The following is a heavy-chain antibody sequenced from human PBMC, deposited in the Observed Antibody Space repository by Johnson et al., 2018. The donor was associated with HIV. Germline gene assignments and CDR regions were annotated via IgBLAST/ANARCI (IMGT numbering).Heavy chain of an antibody. CDR3: AGGWGGQQPI. CDR1: QFTLSSHY. CDR2: VNRNGGSK. V-gene: IGHV3-25*05. D-gene: IGHD3-16*01. Sequence: VQLVESGGGLAKPAWSPTLSCAASQFTLSSHYMNCVRQAPGIGLELVGQVNRNGGSKYLTDSGKDRFNNSRDNAKNALYLQMNSRRVEDTAIYYCAGGWGGQQPIWGQGTMVTVSS. J-gene: IGHJ3*02.